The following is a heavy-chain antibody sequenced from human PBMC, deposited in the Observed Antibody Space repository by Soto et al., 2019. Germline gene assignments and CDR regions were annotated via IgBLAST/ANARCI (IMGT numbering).Heavy chain of an antibody. V-gene: IGHV3-53*01. Sequence: GGSLRLSCAASGFTVSGNYMIWVRQAPGKGLEWVSVIYSGGSTYYADSVKGRFTISRDNSKNTLYLQMNSLRAEDTAVYYCARALPLDFWSGYLDYWGQGTLVTVSS. D-gene: IGHD3-3*01. CDR1: GFTVSGNY. CDR2: IYSGGST. J-gene: IGHJ4*02. CDR3: ARALPLDFWSGYLDY.